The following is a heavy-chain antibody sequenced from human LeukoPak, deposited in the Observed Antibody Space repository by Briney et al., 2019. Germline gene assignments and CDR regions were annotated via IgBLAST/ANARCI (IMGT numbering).Heavy chain of an antibody. V-gene: IGHV4-4*07. CDR3: ARLHLPAHEGAFDI. D-gene: IGHD1-14*01. J-gene: IGHJ3*02. CDR2: IHTSGIT. Sequence: SETLSLTCTVPGGSISKYYWSWIRQPADKGLEWIGRIHTSGITHYNPSPKSRVTLSVDTSTNQFSLRLTSVTATDTAVYYCARLHLPAHEGAFDIWGRGTMVTVSS. CDR1: GGSISKYY.